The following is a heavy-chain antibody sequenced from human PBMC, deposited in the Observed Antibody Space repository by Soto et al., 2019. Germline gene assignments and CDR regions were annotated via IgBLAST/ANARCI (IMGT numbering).Heavy chain of an antibody. CDR1: GYTFTSYG. CDR3: ARDGAVAGNANFDY. CDR2: ISAYNGNT. J-gene: IGHJ4*02. Sequence: ASVKVSCKASGYTFTSYGISWVRQAPGQGLEWMGWISAYNGNTKYSQKFQGRVTITRDTSASTAYMEMSSLRSEDTAVYYCARDGAVAGNANFDYWGQGTLVTVSS. V-gene: IGHV1-18*01. D-gene: IGHD6-19*01.